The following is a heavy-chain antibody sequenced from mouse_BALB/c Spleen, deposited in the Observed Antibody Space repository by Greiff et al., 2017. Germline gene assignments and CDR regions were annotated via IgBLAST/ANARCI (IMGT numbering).Heavy chain of an antibody. Sequence: QVQLQQPGAELVKPGASVKLSCTASGYTFTSYYMYWVKQRPGQGLEWIGGINPSNGGTNFNEKFKSKATLTVDKSSSTAYMQLSSLTSEDSAVYYCTRNDNGGNWYLDVGGEGTPVTVS. J-gene: IGHJ1*01. V-gene: IGHV1S81*02. D-gene: IGHD2-4*01. CDR3: TRNDNGGNWYLDV. CDR1: GYTFTSYY. CDR2: INPSNGGT.